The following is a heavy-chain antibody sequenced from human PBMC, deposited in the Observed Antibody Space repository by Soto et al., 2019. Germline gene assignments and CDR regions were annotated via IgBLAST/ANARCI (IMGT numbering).Heavy chain of an antibody. CDR1: GDSISRSYW. CDR2: IYHSGST. J-gene: IGHJ3*02. Sequence: PSETLSLTCAVSGDSISRSYWWSWVRQLPGKGLEWIGEIYHSGSTIYNPSLQSRVTLSVDKSKNEFSLKMSSVTDADTAVYYCTRKFGQFFGDGFDIWGQGTMVTVSS. D-gene: IGHD3-3*01. V-gene: IGHV4-4*02. CDR3: TRKFGQFFGDGFDI.